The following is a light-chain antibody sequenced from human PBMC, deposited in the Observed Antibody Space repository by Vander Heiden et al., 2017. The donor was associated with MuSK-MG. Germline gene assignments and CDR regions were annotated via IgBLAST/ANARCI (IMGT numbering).Light chain of an antibody. CDR1: QGVSSY. CDR2: DAS. V-gene: IGKV3D-11*01. J-gene: IGKJ5*01. CDR3: QQRSNWIT. Sequence: EIVLTQSPATLSLSPGERATLSCRASQGVSSYLAWYQKKPGQAPRLLIYDASNRATGIPARFSGSGPGTDFTLTISSLEPEDFAVYYCQQRSNWITFGQGTRLEIK.